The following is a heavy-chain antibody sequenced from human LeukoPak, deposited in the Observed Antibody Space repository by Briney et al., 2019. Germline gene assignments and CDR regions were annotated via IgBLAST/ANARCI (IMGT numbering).Heavy chain of an antibody. CDR2: IYWNDDK. Sequence: ESGPTLVKPTQTLTLTCTFSGFSLSTSGVGVGWIRQPPVKALEWLALIYWNDDKRYSPSLKSRLTITKDTSKNQVVLTMTNMDPVDTATYYCAHRRDYGHHDAFDIWGQGTMVTVSS. D-gene: IGHD4-17*01. J-gene: IGHJ3*02. CDR1: GFSLSTSGVG. V-gene: IGHV2-5*01. CDR3: AHRRDYGHHDAFDI.